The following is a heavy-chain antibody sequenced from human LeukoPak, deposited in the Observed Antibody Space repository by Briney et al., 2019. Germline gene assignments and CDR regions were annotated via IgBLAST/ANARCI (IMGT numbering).Heavy chain of an antibody. Sequence: GGSLRLSCAASGFTFSSYEMNWVRQAPGKGLEWVSYISSSGSTIYYAESVKGRFTLSRDNAKNSLHLQMNSLRAEDTAVYYCASSDYGDYGDYWGQGTLVTVSS. CDR1: GFTFSSYE. V-gene: IGHV3-48*03. D-gene: IGHD4-17*01. J-gene: IGHJ4*02. CDR3: ASSDYGDYGDY. CDR2: ISSSGSTI.